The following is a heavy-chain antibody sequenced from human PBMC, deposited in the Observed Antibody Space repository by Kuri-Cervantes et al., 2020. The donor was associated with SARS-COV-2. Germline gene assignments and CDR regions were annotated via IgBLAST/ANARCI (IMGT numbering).Heavy chain of an antibody. CDR3: ARERSGRMATIIRAFDI. V-gene: IGHV1-2*06. CDR1: GYTFTGYY. CDR2: INPNNGGT. Sequence: ASVKVSCKASGYTFTGYYMHWVRQAPGQGLEWMGRINPNNGGTNYAQKFQGRVTMTRDTSISTAYMELSSLRSEDTAVYYCARERSGRMATIIRAFDIWGQGTMVTVSS. D-gene: IGHD5-24*01. J-gene: IGHJ3*02.